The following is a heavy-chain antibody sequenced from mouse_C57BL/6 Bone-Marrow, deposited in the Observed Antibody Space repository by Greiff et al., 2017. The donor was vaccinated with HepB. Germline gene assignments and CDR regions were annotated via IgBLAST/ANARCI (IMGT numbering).Heavy chain of an antibody. V-gene: IGHV1-5*01. CDR2: IYPGNSDT. Sequence: VQLQQSGTVLARPGASVKMSCKTSGYTFTSYWMHWVKQRPGQGLEWIGAIYPGNSDTSYNQKLKGKAKLTAVTSASTAYMELSSLTNEDSAVYYCTRRGYYEYWYFDVWGTGTTVTVSS. J-gene: IGHJ1*03. D-gene: IGHD2-4*01. CDR1: GYTFTSYW. CDR3: TRRGYYEYWYFDV.